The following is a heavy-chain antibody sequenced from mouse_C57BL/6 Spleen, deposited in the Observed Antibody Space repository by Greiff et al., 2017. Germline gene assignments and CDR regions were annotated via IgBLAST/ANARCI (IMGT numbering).Heavy chain of an antibody. CDR1: GYAFSSSW. Sequence: QVQLKQSGPELVKPGASVKISCKASGYAFSSSWMNWVKQRPGKGLEWIGRIYPGDGDTNYNGKFKGKATLTADKSSSTAYMQLSSLTSEDSAVYFCARGLRRGYFDVWGTGTTVTVSS. CDR3: ARGLRRGYFDV. J-gene: IGHJ1*03. V-gene: IGHV1-82*01. D-gene: IGHD2-2*01. CDR2: IYPGDGDT.